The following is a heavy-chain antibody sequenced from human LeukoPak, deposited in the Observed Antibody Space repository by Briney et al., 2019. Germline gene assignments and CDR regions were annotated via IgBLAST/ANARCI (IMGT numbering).Heavy chain of an antibody. V-gene: IGHV3-23*01. J-gene: IGHJ4*02. CDR1: GFTFSTYW. CDR3: AKSYNGYESKPDY. CDR2: ISNSGGRT. Sequence: GGSLRLSCSASGFTFSTYWMSWVRQAPGKGLEWVSSISNSGGRTFYTDSVKGRFTISRDNSKITLYLQMNSLRAEDTAVYYCAKSYNGYESKPDYWGQGTLVTVSS. D-gene: IGHD5-12*01.